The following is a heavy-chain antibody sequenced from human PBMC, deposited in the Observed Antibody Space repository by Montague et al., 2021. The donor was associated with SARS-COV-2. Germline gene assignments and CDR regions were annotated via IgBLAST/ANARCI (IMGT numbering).Heavy chain of an antibody. V-gene: IGHV4-59*01. D-gene: IGHD6-13*01. CDR3: ARDRFIAGGRLPHGFDP. CDR2: IYYSWGT. J-gene: IGHJ5*02. CDR1: GGPISGNY. Sequence: SETLSLTCSVSGGPISGNYWSWIRQSPGKGLELIGYIYYSWGTIYNPSLKRRVNISVDTSKSQFSLKLSPVTAADTAAYYCARDRFIAGGRLPHGFDPWGQGTLVTVSS.